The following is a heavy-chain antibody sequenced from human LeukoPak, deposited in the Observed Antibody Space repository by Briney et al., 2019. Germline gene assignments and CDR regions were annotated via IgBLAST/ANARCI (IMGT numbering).Heavy chain of an antibody. CDR2: IYTSGST. V-gene: IGHV4-4*07. CDR3: ARDAHIVVVPSSGDDAFDI. D-gene: IGHD2-2*01. Sequence: PSETLSLTCTVSGGSISSYYWSWSRQPAGKGLEWIGRIYTSGSTNYNPSLKSRVTMSVDTSKNQFSLKLSSVTAADTAVYYCARDAHIVVVPSSGDDAFDIWGQGTMVTVSS. J-gene: IGHJ3*02. CDR1: GGSISSYY.